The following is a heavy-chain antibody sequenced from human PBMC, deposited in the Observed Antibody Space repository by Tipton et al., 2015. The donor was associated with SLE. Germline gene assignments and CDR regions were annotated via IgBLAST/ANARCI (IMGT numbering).Heavy chain of an antibody. CDR3: ARGGGSYYDY. CDR2: ISHTGST. J-gene: IGHJ4*02. V-gene: IGHV4-61*08. CDR1: GGSVSIGDYY. D-gene: IGHD1-26*01. Sequence: TLSLTCTVSGGSVSIGDYYWSWIRQDPGKGLEWIGEISHTGSTNYNPSLWSRVTMSVDTSKNQFSLRVNSVTAADTAVYYCARGGGSYYDYWGQGTLVTVSP.